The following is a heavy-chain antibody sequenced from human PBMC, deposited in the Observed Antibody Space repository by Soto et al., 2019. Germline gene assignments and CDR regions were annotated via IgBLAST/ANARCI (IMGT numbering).Heavy chain of an antibody. CDR2: IYYTGST. Sequence: SETLSLTCTVSGGSISSYSWCWIRQHPGKGLEWIGSIYYTGSTYYMPSPKSRVTLSVDTSKNQFSLKLTSVTATDTAVYYCARQTRDGYCPFDYWGQGTLVTVSS. CDR3: ARQTRDGYCPFDY. J-gene: IGHJ4*02. V-gene: IGHV4-39*01. CDR1: GGSISSYS. D-gene: IGHD5-12*01.